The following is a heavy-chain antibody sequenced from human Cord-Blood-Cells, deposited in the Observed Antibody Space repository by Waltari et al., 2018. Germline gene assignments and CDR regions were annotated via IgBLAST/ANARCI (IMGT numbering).Heavy chain of an antibody. CDR3: AWSMGDRNAFDI. D-gene: IGHD3-16*01. CDR1: GYSISRGYY. V-gene: IGHV4-38-2*02. Sequence: QVQLQESGPGLVKPSETLSLTCTVSGYSISRGYYWGWIRQPPGKGLEWIGSIYHSGSTYYNPSIKSRVTISVDTAKNQFSLKLSSVTAADTAVYYCAWSMGDRNAFDIWGQGTMVTVSS. J-gene: IGHJ3*02. CDR2: IYHSGST.